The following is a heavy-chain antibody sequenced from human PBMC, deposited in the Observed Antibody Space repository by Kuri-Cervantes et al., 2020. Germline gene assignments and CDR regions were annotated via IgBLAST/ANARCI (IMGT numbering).Heavy chain of an antibody. V-gene: IGHV4-59*01. CDR3: ARDISSGWYGWFDP. J-gene: IGHJ5*02. CDR2: IYYCGST. D-gene: IGHD6-19*01. Sequence: SETLSLTCAVYGGSFSGYYWSWIRQPPGKGLEWIGYIYYCGSTNYNPSLKSRVTISVDTSKNQFSLKLSSVTAADTAVYYCARDISSGWYGWFDPWGQGTLVTVSS. CDR1: GGSFSGYY.